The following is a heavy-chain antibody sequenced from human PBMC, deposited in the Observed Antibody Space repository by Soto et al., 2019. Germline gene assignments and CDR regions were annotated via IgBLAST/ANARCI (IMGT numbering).Heavy chain of an antibody. J-gene: IGHJ6*02. CDR1: GGTFSSYA. CDR3: ARESDVGQYSGYDFFGMDV. V-gene: IGHV1-69*13. D-gene: IGHD5-12*01. Sequence: ASVKVSCKASGGTFSSYAISWVRQAPGQGLEWMGGIIPIFGTANYAQKFQGRVTITADESTSTAYMELSSLRSEDTAVYYCARESDVGQYSGYDFFGMDVWGQGTTVTVSS. CDR2: IIPIFGTA.